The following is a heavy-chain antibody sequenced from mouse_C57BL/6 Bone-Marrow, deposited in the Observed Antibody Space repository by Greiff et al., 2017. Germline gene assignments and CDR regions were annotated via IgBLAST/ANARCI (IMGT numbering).Heavy chain of an antibody. CDR2: IYPRSGNT. CDR3: ARNRYYYGSPWFAY. J-gene: IGHJ3*01. CDR1: GYTFTSYG. V-gene: IGHV1-81*01. D-gene: IGHD1-1*01. Sequence: QVQLQQSGAELARPGASVKLSCKASGYTFTSYGISWVKQRTGQGLEWIGEIYPRSGNTYYNEKLKGKATLTADKSSSTAYMELRSLTSEDSAVYFCARNRYYYGSPWFAYWGQGTLVTVSA.